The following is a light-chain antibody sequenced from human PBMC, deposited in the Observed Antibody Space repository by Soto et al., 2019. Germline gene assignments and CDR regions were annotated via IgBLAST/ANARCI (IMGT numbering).Light chain of an antibody. Sequence: VLTQPPSVSAAPGQKVTISCSGSSSNIGNNYVSWYQQLPGTAPKLLIYDNNKRPSGIPDRFSGSRSGTSATLGITGLQTGDEADYYCGTWDSSLSAYVFGTGTKVTVL. CDR3: GTWDSSLSAYV. V-gene: IGLV1-51*01. J-gene: IGLJ1*01. CDR1: SSNIGNNY. CDR2: DNN.